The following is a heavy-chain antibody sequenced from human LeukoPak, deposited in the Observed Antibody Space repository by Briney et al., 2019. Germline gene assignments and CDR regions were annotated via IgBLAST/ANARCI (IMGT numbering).Heavy chain of an antibody. V-gene: IGHV1-69*13. Sequence: SVKVSCKASGGTFSSYAISWVRQAPGQWLELMGGIIPIFGTANYAQKFQGRVTITADESTSTAYMELSSLRSEDTAVYYCASAYDSSGYPNDYWGQGTLVTVSS. CDR3: ASAYDSSGYPNDY. J-gene: IGHJ4*02. D-gene: IGHD3-22*01. CDR1: GGTFSSYA. CDR2: IIPIFGTA.